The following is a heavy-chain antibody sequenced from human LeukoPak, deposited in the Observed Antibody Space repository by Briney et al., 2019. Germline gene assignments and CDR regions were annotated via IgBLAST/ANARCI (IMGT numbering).Heavy chain of an antibody. Sequence: PGGSLRLSCAASGFTFSSYAMHWVRQAPGKGLEWVAVISYDGSNKYYADSVKGRFTISRDNSKNTLYLQMNSLRAEDTAVYYCARASGYDSSGYPIYWGQGTLVTVSS. CDR2: ISYDGSNK. CDR3: ARASGYDSSGYPIY. CDR1: GFTFSSYA. D-gene: IGHD3-22*01. J-gene: IGHJ4*02. V-gene: IGHV3-30-3*01.